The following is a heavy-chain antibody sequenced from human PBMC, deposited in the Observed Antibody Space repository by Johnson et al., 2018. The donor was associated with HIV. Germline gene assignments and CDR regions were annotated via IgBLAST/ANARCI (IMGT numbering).Heavy chain of an antibody. Sequence: QVQLVESGGVVVQPGGSLRLSCAASGFTVSSNYMSWVRQAPGKGLEWVAVIWYDGSNKDYADSVKGRFTISRDNSKNTLYLQMNSLRAEDTAVYYCAKGLLIAAAHDAFDIWGQGTMVTVSS. CDR1: GFTVSSNY. CDR3: AKGLLIAAAHDAFDI. V-gene: IGHV3-33*06. CDR2: IWYDGSNK. D-gene: IGHD6-13*01. J-gene: IGHJ3*02.